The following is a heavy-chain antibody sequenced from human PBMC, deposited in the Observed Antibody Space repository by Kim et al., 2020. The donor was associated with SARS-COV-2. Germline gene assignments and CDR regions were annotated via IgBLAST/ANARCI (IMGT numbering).Heavy chain of an antibody. V-gene: IGHV3-11*06. J-gene: IGHJ4*02. D-gene: IGHD3-22*01. CDR3: ARDLDYYDSSGYHNSLDH. Sequence: VKGRFTISRDNARNSLYLQMTSLRAEDTAVYYCARDLDYYDSSGYHNSLDHWGPGILVTVSS.